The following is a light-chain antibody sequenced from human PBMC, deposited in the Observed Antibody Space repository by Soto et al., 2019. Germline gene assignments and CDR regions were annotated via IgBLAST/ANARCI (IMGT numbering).Light chain of an antibody. CDR1: NIGSKN. CDR3: QVWDSSTVV. CDR2: RET. J-gene: IGLJ2*01. V-gene: IGLV3-9*01. Sequence: SYELTQPLSVSVALGQTARITCGGNNIGSKNVHWYQQKAGQAPVLVIYRETNRPSGIPERVSGSNSGNTATLTISRAQAGDEADYYCQVWDSSTVVFGGGTKLTVL.